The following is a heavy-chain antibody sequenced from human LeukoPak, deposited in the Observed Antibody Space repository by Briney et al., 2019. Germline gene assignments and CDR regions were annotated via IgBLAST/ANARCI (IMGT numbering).Heavy chain of an antibody. J-gene: IGHJ3*02. V-gene: IGHV4-4*07. CDR1: GGAISSYY. CDR3: ARAGYDSSGYYVGDAFDI. CDR2: IYTSGSS. D-gene: IGHD3-22*01. Sequence: PSETLSLTCTVSGGAISSYYWSWIRQPAGKGLEGIGRIYTSGSSNYNPSLKSRVTMSVDTSKNQFSLKLSSVTAADTAVYCCARAGYDSSGYYVGDAFDIWGQGTMVTVSS.